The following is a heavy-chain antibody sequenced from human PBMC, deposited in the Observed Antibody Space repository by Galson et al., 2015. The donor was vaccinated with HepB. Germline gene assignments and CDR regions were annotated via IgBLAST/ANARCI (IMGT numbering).Heavy chain of an antibody. Sequence: SLRLSCAASGFTFSSYAMGWVRQAPGKGLEWVSAISGSGGSTYYADPVKGRFTISRDNSKNTLYLQMNSLRAEDTAVYYCAKGYDFWSGYYEDYYYYMDVWGKGTTVTVSS. CDR3: AKGYDFWSGYYEDYYYYMDV. D-gene: IGHD3-3*01. V-gene: IGHV3-23*01. CDR1: GFTFSSYA. J-gene: IGHJ6*03. CDR2: ISGSGGST.